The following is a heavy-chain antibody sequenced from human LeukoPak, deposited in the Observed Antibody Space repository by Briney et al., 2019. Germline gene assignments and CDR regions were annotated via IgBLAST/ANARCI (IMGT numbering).Heavy chain of an antibody. V-gene: IGHV1-69*13. D-gene: IGHD2-2*01. J-gene: IGHJ5*02. CDR1: GGTFSSYA. Sequence: SVKVSCKASGGTFSSYAISWVRQAPGQGLEWMGGIIPIFGTVNYAQKFQGRVTITADESTSTAYMELSSLRSEDTAVYYCASGVEYQLLQGNWFDPWGQGTLVTVSS. CDR2: IIPIFGTV. CDR3: ASGVEYQLLQGNWFDP.